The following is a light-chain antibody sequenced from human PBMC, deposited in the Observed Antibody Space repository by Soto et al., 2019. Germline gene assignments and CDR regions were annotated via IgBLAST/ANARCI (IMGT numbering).Light chain of an antibody. CDR3: QQYGNSPWT. J-gene: IGKJ1*01. Sequence: EIVLTQSPGTLSLSPGERGTLSCSASQRFGSSNLAWYQQKPGQAPRLLIYSTSSRATGIPDRFSGSGSGTDFTLTISRLGPEDFAVYYCQQYGNSPWTFGQGTKVDIK. V-gene: IGKV3-20*01. CDR2: STS. CDR1: QRFGSSN.